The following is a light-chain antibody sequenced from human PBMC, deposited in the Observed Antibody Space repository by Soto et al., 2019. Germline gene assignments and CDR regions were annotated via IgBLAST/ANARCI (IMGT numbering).Light chain of an antibody. J-gene: IGLJ2*01. CDR3: CSHLGSSTFVV. Sequence: QSALTQPASVSGSPGQSITISCTGTSSDVGSYNLVSWYQQHPGKAPKLMIYEGSKRPSGVSNRFSGSKSGNTASLTISGFQAEDEADYYCCSHLGSSTFVVFGGGTKLTVL. CDR1: SSDVGSYNL. CDR2: EGS. V-gene: IGLV2-23*03.